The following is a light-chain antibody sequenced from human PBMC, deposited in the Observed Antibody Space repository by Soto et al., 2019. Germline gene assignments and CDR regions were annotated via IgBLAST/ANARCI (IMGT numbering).Light chain of an antibody. CDR2: QVS. V-gene: IGLV2-14*01. J-gene: IGLJ1*01. Sequence: SVLTQPASVSGSPGQPITISCTGTSSDVGNYNYVSWYQQHPVKAPQLMIFQVSNRASGVSNRFSGSKSGDTASLTISGLQDEDEADYYCRSYTTCTTLYVFGNGTKETV. CDR3: RSYTTCTTLYV. CDR1: SSDVGNYNY.